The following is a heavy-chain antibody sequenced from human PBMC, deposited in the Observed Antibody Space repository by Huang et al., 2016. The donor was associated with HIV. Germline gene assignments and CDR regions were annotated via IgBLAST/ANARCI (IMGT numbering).Heavy chain of an antibody. J-gene: IGHJ4*02. Sequence: QLTLKESGPTLVKPTQTLTLTCSFPGVSFSTRGVGVGWVRQPPGKALEWLALMYWNDNERYSPSLRDRLTIIKDTAKNQVLLTMTNVDPVDTDTYYCALRWKLRPLEYWGQGTLVTVSS. V-gene: IGHV2-5*01. CDR2: MYWNDNE. CDR1: GVSFSTRGVG. CDR3: ALRWKLRPLEY. D-gene: IGHD1-7*01.